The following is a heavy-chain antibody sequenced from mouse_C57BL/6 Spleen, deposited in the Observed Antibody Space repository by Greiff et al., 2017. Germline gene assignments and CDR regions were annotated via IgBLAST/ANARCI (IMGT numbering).Heavy chain of an antibody. CDR3: ASPLYYDYDGKGYYFDY. V-gene: IGHV1-85*01. D-gene: IGHD2-4*01. J-gene: IGHJ2*01. CDR2: IYPRDGST. CDR1: GYTFTSYD. Sequence: QVQLQQSGPELVKPGASVKLSCKASGYTFTSYDINWVKQRPGQGLEWIGWIYPRDGSTKYNEKFKGKATLTVDTSSSTAYMELHSLTSEDSAVYFCASPLYYDYDGKGYYFDYWGQGTTLTVSS.